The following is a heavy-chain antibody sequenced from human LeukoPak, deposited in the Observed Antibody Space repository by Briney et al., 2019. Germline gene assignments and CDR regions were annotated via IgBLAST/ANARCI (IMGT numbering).Heavy chain of an antibody. CDR3: AKAQRACYYGSGSSDY. V-gene: IGHV3-23*01. CDR2: ISGSGGST. J-gene: IGHJ4*02. CDR1: GFTFSSYA. D-gene: IGHD3-10*01. Sequence: PGGSLRLSCAASGFTFSSYAMSWVRQAPGKGLEWVSAISGSGGSTYYADSVKGRFTISRDNSKNTLYLQMNSLRAEDTAVYYCAKAQRACYYGSGSSDYWGQGTLVTVSS.